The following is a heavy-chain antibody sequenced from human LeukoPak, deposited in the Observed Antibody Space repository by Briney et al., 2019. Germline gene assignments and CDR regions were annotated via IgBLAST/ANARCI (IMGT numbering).Heavy chain of an antibody. CDR2: ISSSSSTI. V-gene: IGHV3-48*01. CDR1: GFTFSSYS. Sequence: PGGSLRLSCAASGFTFSSYSMNWVRQAPGKGLEWVSYISSSSSTIYYADSVKGRFTISRDNAKNSLYLQMNSLRAEDTAVYYCATVVPAAIDYWGQGTLVTVSS. CDR3: ATVVPAAIDY. D-gene: IGHD2-2*02. J-gene: IGHJ4*02.